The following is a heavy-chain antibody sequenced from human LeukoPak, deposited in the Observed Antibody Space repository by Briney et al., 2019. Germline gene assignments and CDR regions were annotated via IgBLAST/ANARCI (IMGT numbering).Heavy chain of an antibody. CDR1: GGSFSGHY. Sequence: SETLSLTCAVYGGSFSGHYWSWIRQPPGKGLEWIGEINHSGSTNYNPSLKSRVTISVDTSKNQFSLKLSSVTAADTAVYYCARGRLVVPAAMSEVYYYYYGMDVWGKGTTVTVSS. V-gene: IGHV4-34*01. CDR2: INHSGST. CDR3: ARGRLVVPAAMSEVYYYYYGMDV. D-gene: IGHD2-2*01. J-gene: IGHJ6*04.